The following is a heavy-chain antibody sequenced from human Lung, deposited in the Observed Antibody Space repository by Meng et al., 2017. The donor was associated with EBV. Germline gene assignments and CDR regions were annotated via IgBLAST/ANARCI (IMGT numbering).Heavy chain of an antibody. D-gene: IGHD3-16*01. V-gene: IGHV1-2*06. J-gene: IGHJ2*01. CDR2: INPNSGGA. CDR1: AYTFAGYY. CDR3: AREGLVGDLRYFDL. Sequence: QVQLVQSGAEVKKPGASVKVSCKASAYTFAGYYMHWVRQAPGQGLEWMGRINPNSGGANYAQKFQGRVTMTRDTSISMAYMELSRLRSDDTAVYYCAREGLVGDLRYFDLWGRGTLVTVSS.